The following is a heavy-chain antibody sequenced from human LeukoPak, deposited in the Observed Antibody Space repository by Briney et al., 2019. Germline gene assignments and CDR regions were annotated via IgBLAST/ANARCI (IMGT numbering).Heavy chain of an antibody. V-gene: IGHV3-21*01. CDR2: ISGSNTDI. D-gene: IGHD3-22*01. Sequence: GGSLRLSCAASGFTFKNYAMNWVRQAPGKGLEWVSSISGSNTDIYYADSVKGRFTISRDNAKNSLYLQINSLRVEDTAIYYCARRGYYDSSGYDYWGQGTLVTVSS. CDR1: GFTFKNYA. J-gene: IGHJ4*02. CDR3: ARRGYYDSSGYDY.